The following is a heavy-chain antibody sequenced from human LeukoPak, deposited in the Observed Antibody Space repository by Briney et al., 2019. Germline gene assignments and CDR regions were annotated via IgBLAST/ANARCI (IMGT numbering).Heavy chain of an antibody. CDR2: ISSSSSTI. CDR3: AKDREDTAMVDD. CDR1: GFTFSSYS. V-gene: IGHV3-48*01. Sequence: GGSLRLSCAASGFTFSSYSMNWVRQAPGKGLEWVSYISSSSSTIYYADSVKGRFTISRDNSKNTLYLQMNSLRAEDTAVYYCAKDREDTAMVDDWGQGTLVTVSS. D-gene: IGHD5-18*01. J-gene: IGHJ4*02.